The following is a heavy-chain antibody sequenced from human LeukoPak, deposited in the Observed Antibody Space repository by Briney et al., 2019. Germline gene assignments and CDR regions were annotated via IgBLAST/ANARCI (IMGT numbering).Heavy chain of an antibody. CDR3: AQTGQQLVRSTWFDP. V-gene: IGHV4-59*12. D-gene: IGHD6-13*01. J-gene: IGHJ5*02. Sequence: SETLSLTCTVSGGSISSYYWSWIRQPPGKGLEWIGYIYYSGSTNYNPSLKSRVTISVDTSKNQFSLKLSSVTAADTAVYYCAQTGQQLVRSTWFDPWGQGTLVTVSS. CDR2: IYYSGST. CDR1: GGSISSYY.